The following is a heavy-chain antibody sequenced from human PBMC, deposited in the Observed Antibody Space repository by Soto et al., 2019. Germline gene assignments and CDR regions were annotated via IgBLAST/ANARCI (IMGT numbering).Heavy chain of an antibody. CDR2: INPNSGGT. CDR1: GYTFTGYY. CDR3: ARDVLLWFVDSLGGMDV. Sequence: QVQLVQSGAEVKKPGASVKVSCKASGYTFTGYYMHWVRQAPGQGLEWMGWINPNSGGTNYAQKFQGRVTMTRDTSISTAYMELSRLRSDDTAVYYCARDVLLWFVDSLGGMDVWGQGTTVTVSS. D-gene: IGHD3-10*01. V-gene: IGHV1-2*02. J-gene: IGHJ6*02.